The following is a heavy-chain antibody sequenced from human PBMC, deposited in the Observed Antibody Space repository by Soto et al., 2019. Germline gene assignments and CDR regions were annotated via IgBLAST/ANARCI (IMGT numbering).Heavy chain of an antibody. Sequence: PGWSLRLSCAASGFTFSSYGMHWVRQAPGKGLEWVSYISPGSRYPAYADSVKGRFTISRDNAKRSLYLQMMSLTAEDTAIYYCVRGGGGGLFDPWGQGTMVTVSS. CDR1: GFTFSSYG. V-gene: IGHV3-21*05. D-gene: IGHD2-15*01. J-gene: IGHJ5*02. CDR2: ISPGSRYP. CDR3: VRGGGGGLFDP.